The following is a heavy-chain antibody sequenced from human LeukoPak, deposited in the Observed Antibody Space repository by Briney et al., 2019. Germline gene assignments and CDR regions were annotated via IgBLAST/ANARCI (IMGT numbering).Heavy chain of an antibody. CDR1: GFTFSTYC. Sequence: GGSLRLSCAASGFTFSTYCMHWVRQAPGKGPMWVSRICPDGTVTNYADSVKARFIISRDNARNTVYLQMNSLRVEDTAVYYCVRDFRSADYWGQGTPVTVSS. J-gene: IGHJ4*02. CDR3: VRDFRSADY. V-gene: IGHV3-74*01. CDR2: ICPDGTVT.